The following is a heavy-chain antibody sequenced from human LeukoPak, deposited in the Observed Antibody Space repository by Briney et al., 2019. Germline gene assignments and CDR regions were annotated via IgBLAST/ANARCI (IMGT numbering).Heavy chain of an antibody. CDR1: GFTFSTYC. Sequence: GGSLRLSCAASGFTFSTYCMHWVRQAPGKGPMWVSRICPDGTVTNYADSVKARFIISRDNARNTVYLQMNSLRVEDTAVYYCVRDFRSADYWGQGTPVTVSS. J-gene: IGHJ4*02. CDR3: VRDFRSADY. V-gene: IGHV3-74*01. CDR2: ICPDGTVT.